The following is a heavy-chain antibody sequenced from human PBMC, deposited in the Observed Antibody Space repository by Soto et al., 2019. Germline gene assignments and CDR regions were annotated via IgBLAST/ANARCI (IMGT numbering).Heavy chain of an antibody. J-gene: IGHJ4*02. CDR1: GFTFSSYG. D-gene: IGHD2-15*01. V-gene: IGHV3-33*01. Sequence: GGSLRLSCAASGFTFSSYGMHWVRQAPGKGLEWVAVIWYDGSNKYYADSVKGRFTISRDNSKNTLYLQMNSLRAEDTAVYYCARDECSGGSCYVYYFDYWGQGTLVTVSS. CDR2: IWYDGSNK. CDR3: ARDECSGGSCYVYYFDY.